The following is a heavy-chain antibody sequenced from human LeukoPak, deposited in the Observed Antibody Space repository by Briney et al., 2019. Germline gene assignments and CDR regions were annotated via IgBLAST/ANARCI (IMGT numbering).Heavy chain of an antibody. V-gene: IGHV3-23*01. J-gene: IGHJ4*02. Sequence: GGSLRLSCAASGFTFSSYAMSWVCQAPGKGLEWVSAISGSGGSTYYADSVKGRFTISRDNSKNTLYLQMNSLRAEDTAVYYCAKDRRLTTVTTPYYFDYWGQGTLVTVSS. D-gene: IGHD4-11*01. CDR3: AKDRRLTTVTTPYYFDY. CDR2: ISGSGGST. CDR1: GFTFSSYA.